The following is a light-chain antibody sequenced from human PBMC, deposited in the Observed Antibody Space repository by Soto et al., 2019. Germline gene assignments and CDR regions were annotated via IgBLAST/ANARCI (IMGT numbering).Light chain of an antibody. J-gene: IGKJ4*01. CDR3: QQSYALVRT. CDR1: QGISTF. CDR2: AAS. Sequence: DIQMTQSPSSLSTSVGDRVTITCRASQGISTFLNWYQQKPGKAPRLLIYAASRLQSGVPARFSGSAVETDFTLTITSLQPEDVGIYYCQQSYALVRTFGGGTKVE. V-gene: IGKV1-39*01.